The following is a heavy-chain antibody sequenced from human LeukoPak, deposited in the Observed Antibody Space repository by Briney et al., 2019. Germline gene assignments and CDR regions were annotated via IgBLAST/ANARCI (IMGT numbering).Heavy chain of an antibody. Sequence: SETLSLTCTVSGGSISSYYWSWIRQPPGKGLEWIGYIYYSGSANYNPSLKSRVTISVDTSKNQFSLKLSSVTAADTAVYYCARGTATHVFDYWGQGTLVTVSS. CDR3: ARGTATHVFDY. V-gene: IGHV4-59*08. J-gene: IGHJ4*02. CDR2: IYYSGSA. CDR1: GGSISSYY.